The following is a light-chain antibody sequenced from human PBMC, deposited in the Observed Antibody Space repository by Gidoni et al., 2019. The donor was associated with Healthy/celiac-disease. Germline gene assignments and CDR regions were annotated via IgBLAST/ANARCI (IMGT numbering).Light chain of an antibody. CDR3: MQALQNPYT. V-gene: IGKV2-28*01. Sequence: DIVMTQSPLSLPVTPGEPASISCRSSQSLLHSNGYNYLDWYLQKPGQSPQLLIYLGSNRASGVPDRFSGSGSGTDFTLKISRVEAEDVGVYYCMQALQNPYTFGQXTKLEIK. J-gene: IGKJ2*01. CDR2: LGS. CDR1: QSLLHSNGYNY.